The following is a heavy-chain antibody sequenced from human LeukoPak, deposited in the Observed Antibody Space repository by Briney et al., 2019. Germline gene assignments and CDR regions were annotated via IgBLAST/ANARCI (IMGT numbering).Heavy chain of an antibody. CDR3: AGAPPRITIFGVVGYGMDV. D-gene: IGHD3-3*01. CDR1: GYTFTGYY. Sequence: GASVKVSCKASGYTFTGYYMHWVRQAPGQGLEWMGWINPNSGGTNYAQKFQGRVTMTRDTSISTAYMELSRLRSDDTAVYYCAGAPPRITIFGVVGYGMDVWGQGTTVTVSS. V-gene: IGHV1-2*02. CDR2: INPNSGGT. J-gene: IGHJ6*02.